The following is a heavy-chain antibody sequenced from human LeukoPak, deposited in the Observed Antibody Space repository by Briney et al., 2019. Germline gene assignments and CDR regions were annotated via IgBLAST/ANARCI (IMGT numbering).Heavy chain of an antibody. CDR1: GYTFTSYD. CDR3: ARGSPYNWNDIDYFDY. J-gene: IGHJ4*02. CDR2: MNPNSGNT. V-gene: IGHV1-8*01. Sequence: ASVKVSCTASGYTFTSYDINWVRQATGQGLEWMGWMNPNSGNTGYAQKFQGRVTMTRNTSISTAYMELSSLRSEDTAVYYCARGSPYNWNDIDYFDYWGQGTLVTVSS. D-gene: IGHD1-1*01.